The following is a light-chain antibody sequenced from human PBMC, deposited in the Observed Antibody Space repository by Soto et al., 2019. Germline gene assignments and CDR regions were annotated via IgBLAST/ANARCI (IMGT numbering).Light chain of an antibody. J-gene: IGKJ1*01. CDR1: QDISSY. Sequence: DIQLTQSPSLLSASVGDRVTITCRASQDISSYSAWYQQKPGKAPKLLIYVASTLQSGVPSRFSGSGSGTEFTLTISSLQPEDFATYYCQQLNNYPRTFGQGTKVDIK. CDR3: QQLNNYPRT. CDR2: VAS. V-gene: IGKV1-9*01.